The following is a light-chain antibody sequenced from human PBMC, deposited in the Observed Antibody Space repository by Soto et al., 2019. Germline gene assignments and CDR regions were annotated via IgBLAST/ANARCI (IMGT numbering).Light chain of an antibody. V-gene: IGKV3-15*01. CDR3: QQNYSTPRT. CDR2: GAY. Sequence: EIVMTQSPATLSVSPGESSTLSCTGIQSVSSDLAWYQHKPGQAPRLLIQGAYTRATGIPARFSGSGSGTDFTLTISSLQPEDFATYYCQQNYSTPRTVGQGTQVEIK. CDR1: QSVSSD. J-gene: IGKJ1*01.